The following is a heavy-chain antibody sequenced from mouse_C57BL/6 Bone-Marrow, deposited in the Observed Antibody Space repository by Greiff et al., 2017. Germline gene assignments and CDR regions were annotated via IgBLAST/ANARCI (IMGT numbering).Heavy chain of an antibody. CDR2: INPSSGYT. Sequence: VQLQQSGAELARPGASVKMSCKASGYTFTSYTMHWVKQRPGQGLEWIGYINPSSGYTKYNQKFKDKATLTADKSSSTAYMQLSSLTSEDAAVYYCARDCYGRAWFAYWGQGTLVTVSA. D-gene: IGHD1-1*01. V-gene: IGHV1-4*01. CDR3: ARDCYGRAWFAY. CDR1: GYTFTSYT. J-gene: IGHJ3*01.